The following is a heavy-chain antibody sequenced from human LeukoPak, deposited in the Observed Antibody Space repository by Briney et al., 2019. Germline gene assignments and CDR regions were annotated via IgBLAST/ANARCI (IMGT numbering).Heavy chain of an antibody. V-gene: IGHV1-69*06. Sequence: GASVKVSCKASGGTFSSYAISWVRQAPGQGLEWMGGIIPIFGTANYAQKFQGRVTITADKSTSTAYMELSSLRSEDTAVYYCAIGEVGAIPDYYYYYYMDVWGKGTTVTVSS. D-gene: IGHD1-26*01. CDR2: IIPIFGTA. CDR3: AIGEVGAIPDYYYYYYMDV. CDR1: GGTFSSYA. J-gene: IGHJ6*03.